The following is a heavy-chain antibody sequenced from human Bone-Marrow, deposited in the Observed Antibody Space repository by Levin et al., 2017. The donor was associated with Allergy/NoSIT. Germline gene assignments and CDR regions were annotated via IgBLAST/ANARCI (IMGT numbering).Heavy chain of an antibody. CDR3: ARDRDYGSGTPPNF. D-gene: IGHD3-10*01. J-gene: IGHJ4*02. CDR2: ISTVTGNT. Sequence: ASVKVSCKTSGYTFSHYGLSWVRQAPGQGLEWLGWISTVTGNTDYAQSLQGRLTLTTDTSTSTVYMELRSLKSDDTGTYFCARDRDYGSGTPPNFWGQGTLVTVSS. V-gene: IGHV1-18*04. CDR1: GYTFSHYG.